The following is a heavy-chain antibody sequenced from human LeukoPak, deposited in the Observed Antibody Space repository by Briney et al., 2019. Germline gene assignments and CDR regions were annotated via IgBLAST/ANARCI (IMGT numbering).Heavy chain of an antibody. Sequence: GGSLRLSCAASGFTFSSYWMHWVRQAPGKGLVWVSRINSDGSSTSYADSVKGRFTVSRDNAKNSLYLQMNSLRAEDTAVYYCAVYCSSTNCQRMGGPPFEHWGQGALVTVSS. D-gene: IGHD2-2*01. V-gene: IGHV3-74*01. CDR3: AVYCSSTNCQRMGGPPFEH. CDR1: GFTFSSYW. CDR2: INSDGSST. J-gene: IGHJ4*02.